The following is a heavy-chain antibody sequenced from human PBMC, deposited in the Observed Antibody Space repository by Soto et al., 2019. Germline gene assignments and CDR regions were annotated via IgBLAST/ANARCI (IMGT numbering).Heavy chain of an antibody. J-gene: IGHJ3*01. V-gene: IGHV3-11*01. CDR2: INNRGSAI. Sequence: QVQLVDSGGGLVKPGGSLRLSCTASGITLTNYFVSWIRQAPGKGLEWIAYINNRGSAIYYTDSVKGRFTISRDNAKNSLFLQMDSLRAEDTAVYYCASQLWSHDAFDVWGRGTMVNVSS. D-gene: IGHD1-1*01. CDR3: ASQLWSHDAFDV. CDR1: GITLTNYF.